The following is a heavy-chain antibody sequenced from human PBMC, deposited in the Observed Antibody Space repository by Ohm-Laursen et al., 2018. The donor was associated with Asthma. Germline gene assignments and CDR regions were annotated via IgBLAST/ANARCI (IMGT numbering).Heavy chain of an antibody. J-gene: IGHJ6*02. Sequence: SLRLSCTASGFTFSSYGMHWVRQAPGKGLEWVALIWYDGSNKYYADSVKGRFTISRDNSKNTLYLQMNSLRDEDTALYYYAKALVGAPLYYHYYGMDVWGQGTTVTVSS. CDR1: GFTFSSYG. CDR3: AKALVGAPLYYHYYGMDV. V-gene: IGHV3-30*02. D-gene: IGHD1-26*01. CDR2: IWYDGSNK.